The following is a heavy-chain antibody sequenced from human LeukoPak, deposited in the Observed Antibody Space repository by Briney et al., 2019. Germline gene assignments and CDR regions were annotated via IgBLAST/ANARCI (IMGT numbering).Heavy chain of an antibody. V-gene: IGHV1-18*01. CDR2: IRGSSGKT. D-gene: IGHD6-19*01. Sequence: ASVKVSCKASGFTFATHGISWMRRAPGQGLEWLGWIRGSSGKTDYAQKLQDRVTMTADTSTTTAYMELRSLRSDDTAVYYCARGRVKRVPFTAVPGPLDYWGQGSLVTVSS. J-gene: IGHJ4*02. CDR1: GFTFATHG. CDR3: ARGRVKRVPFTAVPGPLDY.